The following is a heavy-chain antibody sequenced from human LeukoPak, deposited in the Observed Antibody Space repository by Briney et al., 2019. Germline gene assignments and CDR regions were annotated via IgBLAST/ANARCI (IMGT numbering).Heavy chain of an antibody. CDR1: GITLKNYG. J-gene: IGHJ4*02. CDR2: ISDSGGGT. V-gene: IGHV3-23*01. D-gene: IGHD3/OR15-3a*01. Sequence: GGSLRLSCAVSGITLKNYGMTWVRQAPGKGLEWVAGISDSGGGTKYADSVKGRFAISRDNPKNTMYLQMNSLRAEDTAVYFCAKRGVVIRVILVGFHKEAYYFESCGRGALVTVSS. CDR3: AKRGVVIRVILVGFHKEAYYFES.